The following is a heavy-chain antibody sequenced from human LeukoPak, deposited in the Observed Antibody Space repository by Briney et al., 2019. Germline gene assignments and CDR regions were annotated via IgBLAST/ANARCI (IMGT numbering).Heavy chain of an antibody. Sequence: SVKVSCKASGGTFSSYAISWVRQAPGQGLEWMAGIIPIFGTANYAQKFQGRVTITADESTSTAYMELSSLRSEDTAVYYCAREVKQWLVQGLSYFDLWGRGTLVTVSS. D-gene: IGHD6-19*01. CDR3: AREVKQWLVQGLSYFDL. V-gene: IGHV1-69*13. CDR1: GGTFSSYA. J-gene: IGHJ2*01. CDR2: IIPIFGTA.